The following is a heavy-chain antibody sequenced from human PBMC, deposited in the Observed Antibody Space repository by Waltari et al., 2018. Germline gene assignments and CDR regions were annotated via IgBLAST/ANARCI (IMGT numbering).Heavy chain of an antibody. CDR2: INTNTGNA. J-gene: IGHJ6*02. V-gene: IGHV7-4-1*02. CDR1: GYTFSNLA. Sequence: QVQLVQSGSELKKPGASVTVSCKASGYTFSNLAILGVRPAPGQGLEWLGWINTNTGNARYAQGFTGRFVFSLDTSVSTAYLQISSLKAEDTAVYFCARGAYCNSTSCYYYHGMDVWGQGTTVTVSS. CDR3: ARGAYCNSTSCYYYHGMDV. D-gene: IGHD2-2*01.